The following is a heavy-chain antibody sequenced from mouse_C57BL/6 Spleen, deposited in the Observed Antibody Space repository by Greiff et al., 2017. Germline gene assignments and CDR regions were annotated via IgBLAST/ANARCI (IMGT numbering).Heavy chain of an antibody. V-gene: IGHV1-26*01. Sequence: EVQLQQSGPELVKPGASVKISCKASGYTFTDYYMNWVKQSHGKSLEWIGDINPNNGGTSYNQKFKGKATLTVDKSSSTAYMELRSLTSEDSAVYYCARWVITTVVAKDYWGQGTTLTVSS. CDR2: INPNNGGT. J-gene: IGHJ2*01. CDR3: ARWVITTVVAKDY. D-gene: IGHD1-1*01. CDR1: GYTFTDYY.